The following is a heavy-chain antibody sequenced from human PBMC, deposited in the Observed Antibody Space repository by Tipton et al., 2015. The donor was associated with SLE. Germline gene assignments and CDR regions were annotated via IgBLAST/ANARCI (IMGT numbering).Heavy chain of an antibody. V-gene: IGHV4-39*01. CDR2: VYYNGQA. Sequence: TLSLTCTVSGVSITSQYWSGIRQPPGKGLEWIGSVYYNGQAYYNTSLKSRVSISIASSKNQFALTLTSVTAADTAVYYCATQADNWFDPWGPGTLVTVSS. CDR3: ATQADNWFDP. CDR1: GVSITSQY. J-gene: IGHJ5*02.